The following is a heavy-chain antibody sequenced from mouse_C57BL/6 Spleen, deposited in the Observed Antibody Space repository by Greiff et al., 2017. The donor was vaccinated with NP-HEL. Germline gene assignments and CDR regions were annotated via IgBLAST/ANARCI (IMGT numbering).Heavy chain of an antibody. CDR3: ARPIITTVVAHWYFDV. J-gene: IGHJ1*03. V-gene: IGHV1-85*01. CDR2: IYPRDGST. Sequence: QVQLQQSGPELVKPGASVKLSCKASGYTFTSYDINWVKQRPGQGLEWIGWIYPRDGSTMYNEKFKGKATLTVDPSSSTAYMELHSLTSEDSAVYFCARPIITTVVAHWYFDVWGTGTTVTVSS. D-gene: IGHD1-1*01. CDR1: GYTFTSYD.